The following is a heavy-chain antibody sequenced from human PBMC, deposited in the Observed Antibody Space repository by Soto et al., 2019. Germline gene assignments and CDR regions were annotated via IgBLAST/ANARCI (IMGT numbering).Heavy chain of an antibody. CDR2: INHSGST. Sequence: QVQLQQWGAGLLKPSETLSLTCAVYGGSFSGYYWSWIRQPPGKGLEWIGEINHSGSTNYNPSLKSRVXXXVXTYKHQSSLKLRSVTAADTAVYYCAREYGDYGVIDYWVQGTLVTVSS. V-gene: IGHV4-34*01. J-gene: IGHJ4*02. CDR1: GGSFSGYY. CDR3: AREYGDYGVIDY. D-gene: IGHD4-17*01.